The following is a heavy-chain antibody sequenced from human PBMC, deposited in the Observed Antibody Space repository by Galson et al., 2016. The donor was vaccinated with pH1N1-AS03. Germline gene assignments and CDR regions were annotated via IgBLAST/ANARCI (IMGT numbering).Heavy chain of an antibody. CDR1: GVSVTSSGVG. CDR2: VYWDETR. D-gene: IGHD3-16*01. CDR3: ALPNSGGNAFEI. J-gene: IGHJ3*02. Sequence: PALVKPTQTLTLTCSVSGVSVTSSGVGVGWFRQPPGKALEWLALVYWDETRRYSPSLKNRLTITKDSSKNQVVLTVTSLDPMDIATYFCALPNSGGNAFEIWGPGTMVTASS. V-gene: IGHV2-5*02.